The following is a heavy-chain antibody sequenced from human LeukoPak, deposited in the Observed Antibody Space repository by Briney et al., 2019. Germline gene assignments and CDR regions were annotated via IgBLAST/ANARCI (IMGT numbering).Heavy chain of an antibody. CDR3: AKDLSYIGFGY. V-gene: IGHV4-4*02. Sequence: PSGTLSLTCAVSGVSISSNTWWSWVRQPPGKGLEWIGEIFHSESTNYNPSLQSRLTISLDKSQNQFSLRLTSMTAADTAVYYCAKDLSYIGFGYWGQGTLVTVSS. D-gene: IGHD2-15*01. J-gene: IGHJ4*02. CDR2: IFHSEST. CDR1: GVSISSNTW.